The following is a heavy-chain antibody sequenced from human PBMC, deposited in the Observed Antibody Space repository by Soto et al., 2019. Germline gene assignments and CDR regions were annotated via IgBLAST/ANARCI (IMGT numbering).Heavy chain of an antibody. CDR3: ATDHSMRYGDYLFDH. D-gene: IGHD4-17*01. J-gene: IGHJ4*02. CDR1: GGTFSDYT. V-gene: IGHV1-69*08. Sequence: QIQLVQSGAEVRKPGSSVKVSCTFSGGTFSDYTINWVRQAPGHGLEWLGRFIPILDKTHYAQKFEGRVTIAADTSPDTSHNTGSLELNSLTSDDTAIYYGATDHSMRYGDYLFDHWGQGALVTVSS. CDR2: FIPILDKT.